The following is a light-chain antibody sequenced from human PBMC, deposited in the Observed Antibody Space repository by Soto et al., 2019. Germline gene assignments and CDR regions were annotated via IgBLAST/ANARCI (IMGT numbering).Light chain of an antibody. CDR2: LNSDGSH. CDR3: QTWGTGGVV. Sequence: QSVLTQSPSASASLGASVKLTCTLSSGHRSYAIAWHQQQPEKGPRYLMKLNSDGSHSKGDGIPDRFSGSSSGAERYLTISSLQSEDEADYYCQTWGTGGVVFGGGTKLTVL. V-gene: IGLV4-69*01. J-gene: IGLJ2*01. CDR1: SGHRSYA.